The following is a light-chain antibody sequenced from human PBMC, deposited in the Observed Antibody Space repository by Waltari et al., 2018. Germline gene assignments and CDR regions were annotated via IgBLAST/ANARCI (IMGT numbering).Light chain of an antibody. CDR2: DVS. CDR1: SSDVGSYKY. CDR3: SSYTNSGALVV. Sequence: QSALTQPASVSGSPGQSITISCTGTSSDVGSYKYVSWYQQHPGKAPKLLLYDVSYRPSGFSNRFSGSTSGNTASLTIFGLRAEDEADYYCSSYTNSGALVVFGGGTKVTVL. J-gene: IGLJ2*01. V-gene: IGLV2-14*03.